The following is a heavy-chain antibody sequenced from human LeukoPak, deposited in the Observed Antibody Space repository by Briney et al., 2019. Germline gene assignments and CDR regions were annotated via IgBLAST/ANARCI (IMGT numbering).Heavy chain of an antibody. CDR3: ARANLLRGFTSGLYYYFYIDV. J-gene: IGHJ6*03. Sequence: SKTLSLTCAVSGTSLTNSNSGSCVRQPPGKGLEWSGEIYHDGRANYSPSLKIRVTISVDRSKNQFSLNLNSVTAADTAVYYCARANLLRGFTSGLYYYFYIDVWGKGTTVAVSS. V-gene: IGHV4-4*02. D-gene: IGHD2-15*01. CDR1: GTSLTNSNS. CDR2: IYHDGRA.